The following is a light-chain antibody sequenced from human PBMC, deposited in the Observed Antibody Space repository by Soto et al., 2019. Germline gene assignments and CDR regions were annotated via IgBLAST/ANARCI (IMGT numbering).Light chain of an antibody. Sequence: DIVMTQSPATLSVSPGERATLSCRASQSVASNLACYQQRPGQAPGLLIYGASTRATGVPVRFSGILSGTIFTLPISSLQSENFTVYFCHHYHHRPHTFGRGTKVEIK. V-gene: IGKV3-15*01. CDR1: QSVASN. CDR3: HHYHHRPHT. CDR2: GAS. J-gene: IGKJ4*01.